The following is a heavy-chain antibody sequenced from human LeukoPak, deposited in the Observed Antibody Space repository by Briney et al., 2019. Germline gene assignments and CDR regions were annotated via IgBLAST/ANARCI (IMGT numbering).Heavy chain of an antibody. D-gene: IGHD2-15*01. CDR1: GGSISSSSYY. CDR3: ARGRPRRVVAAWRDFDY. J-gene: IGHJ4*02. V-gene: IGHV4-39*07. CDR2: IYYSGST. Sequence: SETLSLTCTVSGGSISSSSYYWGWIRQPPGKGLEWIGSIYYSGSTNYNPSLKSRVTISVDTSKNQFSLKLSSVTAADTAVYYCARGRPRRVVAAWRDFDYWGQGTLVTVSS.